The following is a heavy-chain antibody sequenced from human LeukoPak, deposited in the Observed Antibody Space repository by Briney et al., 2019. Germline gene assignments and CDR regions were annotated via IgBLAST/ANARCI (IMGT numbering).Heavy chain of an antibody. J-gene: IGHJ3*01. D-gene: IGHD6-19*01. V-gene: IGHV6-1*01. Sequence: SQTLTLTCAISGDSVSSTSAAWNWIRQSPSRGLEWLGRTYYRSKWYNDYAVSVRGRITINADTSKNQVSLQVNSVTPEDTAMYYCARVWAVAGANDAFDVWGQGTMVTVSS. CDR1: GDSVSSTSAA. CDR3: ARVWAVAGANDAFDV. CDR2: TYYRSKWYN.